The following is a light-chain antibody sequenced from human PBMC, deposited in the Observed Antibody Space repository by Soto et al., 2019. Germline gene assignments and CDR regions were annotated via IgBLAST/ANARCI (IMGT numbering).Light chain of an antibody. V-gene: IGLV2-23*01. CDR1: SSDVGSYNL. CDR3: CSYAGSSTFYV. CDR2: EGS. J-gene: IGLJ1*01. Sequence: QSAVTQPASVSGSPGQSITISCTGNSSDVGSYNLVSWYQQHPGKAPKLMIYEGSKRPSGVSNRFSGSKSGNTASLTISGLQAEDEADYYCCSYAGSSTFYVFGTGTKVTVL.